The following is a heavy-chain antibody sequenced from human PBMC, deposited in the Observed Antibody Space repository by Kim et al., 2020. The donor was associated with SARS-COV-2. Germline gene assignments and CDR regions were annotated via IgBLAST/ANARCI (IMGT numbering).Heavy chain of an antibody. D-gene: IGHD5-12*01. J-gene: IGHJ4*02. V-gene: IGHV1-8*01. CDR1: GYTFISYD. CDR3: ARAPKRWLHYFDY. CDR2: MNPNSGNT. Sequence: ASVKVSCKASGYTFISYDINWVRQATGQGLEWMGWMNPNSGNTGYAQKFQGRVTMTRNTSISTAYMELSSLRSEDTAVYYCARAPKRWLHYFDYWGQGTLVTVSS.